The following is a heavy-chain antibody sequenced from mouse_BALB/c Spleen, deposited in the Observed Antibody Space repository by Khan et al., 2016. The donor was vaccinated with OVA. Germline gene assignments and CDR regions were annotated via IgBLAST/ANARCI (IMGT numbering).Heavy chain of an antibody. D-gene: IGHD3-2*01. CDR3: ARSGQLGLRGGITY. CDR1: GYTFTTYT. Sequence: QVQLKQSGAELARPGASVKMSCKTSGYTFTTYTLHWVKQRPGRSLEWIGYINPSNDYTNYNQKFKDKSTLTADKSARTAYKQRSSLTSEGSAVDYSARSGQLGLRGGITYWGQGTLVTVSA. CDR2: INPSNDYT. V-gene: IGHV1-4*01. J-gene: IGHJ3*01.